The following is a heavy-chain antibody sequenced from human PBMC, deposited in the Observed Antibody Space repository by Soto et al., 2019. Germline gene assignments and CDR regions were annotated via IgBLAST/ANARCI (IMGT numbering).Heavy chain of an antibody. Sequence: PGGSLRLSCAASGFTFSSYDMSWVRQAPGKGLEWVSAISTSGGSTYYADSVEGRFTISRDNSKNTLYLQMNSLRAEDTAVYYCAKDAQKYCTNGVCYYYYYGMDVWGQGTTVTVS. CDR1: GFTFSSYD. D-gene: IGHD2-8*01. J-gene: IGHJ6*02. V-gene: IGHV3-23*01. CDR2: ISTSGGST. CDR3: AKDAQKYCTNGVCYYYYYGMDV.